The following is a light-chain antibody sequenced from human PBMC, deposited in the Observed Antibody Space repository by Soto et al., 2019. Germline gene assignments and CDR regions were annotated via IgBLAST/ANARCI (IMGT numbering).Light chain of an antibody. CDR1: KLGDRY. CDR2: LDT. J-gene: IGLJ2*01. Sequence: SYELTQPPSVSVSPGQTASIPCSGDKLGDRYACWYQQKPGQSPVLVIYLDTKRPSGIPERFSGSNSGNTATLTISGTQAMDEADYYCQAWDDTTGLVFGGGTKLTVL. CDR3: QAWDDTTGLV. V-gene: IGLV3-1*01.